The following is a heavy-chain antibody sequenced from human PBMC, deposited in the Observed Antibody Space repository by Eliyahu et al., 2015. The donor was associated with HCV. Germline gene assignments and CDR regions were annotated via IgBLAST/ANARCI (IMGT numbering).Heavy chain of an antibody. CDR3: ARGIPARPRWFDP. J-gene: IGHJ5*02. Sequence: QVQLQESGPGLVKPSQTLSLTCTXSGXXISSGGYYXSWIRQHPGKGLEWIGYIHYSGSTYYNPSLKSRVTISLDTSKNQFSLKLSSVTAADTAVYYCARGIPARPRWFDPWGQGTLVTVSS. CDR1: GXXISSGGYY. V-gene: IGHV4-31*03. CDR2: IHYSGST. D-gene: IGHD6-6*01.